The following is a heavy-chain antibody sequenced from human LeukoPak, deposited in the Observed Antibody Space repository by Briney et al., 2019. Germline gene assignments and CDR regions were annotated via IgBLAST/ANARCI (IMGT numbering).Heavy chain of an antibody. V-gene: IGHV4-34*01. J-gene: IGHJ5*02. D-gene: IGHD3-22*01. CDR2: INHSGST. CDR3: ARVLDSSGYYYGFDP. CDR1: GGSFSGYY. Sequence: SETLSLTCAVYGGSFSGYYWSWIRQPPGKGLEWIGEINHSGSTDYNPSLKGRVTISVDTSKNQFSLKLSSVTAADTAVYYCARVLDSSGYYYGFDPWGQGTLVTVSS.